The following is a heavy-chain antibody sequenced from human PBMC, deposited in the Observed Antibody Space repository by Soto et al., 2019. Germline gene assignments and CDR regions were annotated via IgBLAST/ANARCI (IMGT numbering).Heavy chain of an antibody. CDR1: GGTFSSYA. CDR2: IIPIFGTA. Sequence: QVQLVQSGAEVKKPGSSVKVSCKASGGTFSSYAISWVRQAPGQGLEWMGGIIPIFGTANYAQKFQGRVTITADESTSTASMELSSLRSEDTAVYYCARSASPLVGATEHWFDPWGQGTLVTVSS. D-gene: IGHD1-26*01. CDR3: ARSASPLVGATEHWFDP. V-gene: IGHV1-69*01. J-gene: IGHJ5*02.